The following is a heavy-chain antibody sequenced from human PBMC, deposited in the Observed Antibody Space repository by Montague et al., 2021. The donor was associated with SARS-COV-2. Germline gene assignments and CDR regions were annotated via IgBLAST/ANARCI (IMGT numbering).Heavy chain of an antibody. CDR2: INPNSGGT. D-gene: IGHD3-3*01. V-gene: IGHV1-2*06. CDR3: ARDGARWSGYYFVTWFDP. Sequence: LVKVSCKASGYTFTGYYMHWVRQAPGQGLEWMGRINPNSGGTNYAQKFQGRVTMTRDTSISTAYMELSRLRSDDTAVYYCARDGARWSGYYFVTWFDPWGQGTLVTVSS. J-gene: IGHJ5*02. CDR1: GYTFTGYY.